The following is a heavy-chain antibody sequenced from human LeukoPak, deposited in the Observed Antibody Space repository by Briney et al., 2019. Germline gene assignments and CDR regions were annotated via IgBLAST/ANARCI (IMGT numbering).Heavy chain of an antibody. V-gene: IGHV4-39*01. D-gene: IGHD2-15*01. Sequence: PSETLSLTCTVSGGSISSSSQYWGWIRQPPGKGLEWIASIYSSGSTYYNPSLKSRVTISVDTSKNQFSLKLSSVTAADTAVYYCATCTGGSCSHSFDYWGQGTLVTVSS. J-gene: IGHJ4*01. CDR3: ATCTGGSCSHSFDY. CDR2: IYSSGST. CDR1: GGSISSSSQY.